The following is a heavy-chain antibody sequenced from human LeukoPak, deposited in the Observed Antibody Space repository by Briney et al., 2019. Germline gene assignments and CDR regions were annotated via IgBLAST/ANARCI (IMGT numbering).Heavy chain of an antibody. CDR2: INPSGGST. V-gene: IGHV1-46*01. CDR1: GYTFTSYY. D-gene: IGHD3-3*01. Sequence: GASVKVSCKASGYTFTSYYMHWVRQAPGQGLEWMGIINPSGGSTSYAQKFQGRVTMTRDTSTSTVYMELSSLRSEDTAVYYCAGARYDFWSSYGMDVWGQGTTVTVSS. J-gene: IGHJ6*02. CDR3: AGARYDFWSSYGMDV.